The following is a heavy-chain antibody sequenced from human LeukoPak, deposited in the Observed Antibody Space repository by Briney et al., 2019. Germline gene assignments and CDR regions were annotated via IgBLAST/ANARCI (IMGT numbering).Heavy chain of an antibody. CDR3: AKRGVVIRVILVGFHKEAYYFDS. D-gene: IGHD3-22*01. CDR2: ISDSGGRT. CDR1: GITLSNYG. J-gene: IGHJ4*02. Sequence: PGGSLRLSCAVSGITLSNYGMSRVRQAPGKGLEWVAGISDSGGRTKYADSVKGRFTISRDNSKNTLYLQMNSLRAEDTAVYFCAKRGVVIRVILVGFHKEAYYFDSWGQGALVTVSS. V-gene: IGHV3-23*01.